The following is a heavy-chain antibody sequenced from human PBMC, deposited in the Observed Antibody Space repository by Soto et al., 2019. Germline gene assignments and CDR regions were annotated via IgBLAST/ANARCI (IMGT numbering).Heavy chain of an antibody. CDR2: IYHSGST. Sequence: WTWIRQHPGKGLEWIGYIYHSGSTYYSPSLKSRVTISVDTSENRFSLKLTSVTAAGTAVYYCARGGDGFDLWGQGKMVTVSS. CDR3: ARGGDGFDL. J-gene: IGHJ3*01. V-gene: IGHV4-31*02.